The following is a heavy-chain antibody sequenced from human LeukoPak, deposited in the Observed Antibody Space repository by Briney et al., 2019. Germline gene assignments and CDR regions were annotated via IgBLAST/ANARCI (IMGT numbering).Heavy chain of an antibody. Sequence: PGGSLRLSCAASVFNLSHYSMNWVRQAPGKGLEWVSSISSSSTYIYYADSVKGRFTISRDNAKNSVSLQMNSLTGEDAAVYYCEMGVCRGDRYDYGGQGTLVTVSS. J-gene: IGHJ4*02. CDR3: EMGVCRGDRYDY. CDR1: VFNLSHYS. D-gene: IGHD2-21*02. CDR2: ISSSSTYI. V-gene: IGHV3-21*01.